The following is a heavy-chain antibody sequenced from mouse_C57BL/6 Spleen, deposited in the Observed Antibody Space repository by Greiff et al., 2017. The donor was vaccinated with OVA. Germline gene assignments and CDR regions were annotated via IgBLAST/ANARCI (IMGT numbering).Heavy chain of an antibody. J-gene: IGHJ2*01. D-gene: IGHD4-1*01. Sequence: EVQGVESGGGLVKPGGSLKLSCAASGFTFSSYAMSWVRQTPEKRLEWVATISDGGSYTYYPDNVKGRFTISRDNAKNNRYLQMSHLKSEDTAMDYCARDSLTGTCFDDWGQGTTRTVSS. CDR1: GFTFSSYA. CDR3: ARDSLTGTCFDD. V-gene: IGHV5-4*01. CDR2: ISDGGSYT.